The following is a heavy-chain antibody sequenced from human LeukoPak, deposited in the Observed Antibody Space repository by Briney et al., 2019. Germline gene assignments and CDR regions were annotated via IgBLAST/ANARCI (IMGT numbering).Heavy chain of an antibody. V-gene: IGHV1-2*02. CDR3: ARGRSTRGYYCYYMDV. D-gene: IGHD2-2*01. Sequence: ASVKVSCKASGYTFTGYYMHWVRQAPGQGLEWMGWINPNSGGTNYAQKFQGRVTMTRDTSISTAYMELSRLRSDDTAVYYCARGRSTRGYYCYYMDVWGKGTTVTVSS. CDR1: GYTFTGYY. CDR2: INPNSGGT. J-gene: IGHJ6*03.